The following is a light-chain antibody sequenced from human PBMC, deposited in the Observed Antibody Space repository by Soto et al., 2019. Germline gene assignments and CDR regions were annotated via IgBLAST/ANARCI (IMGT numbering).Light chain of an antibody. CDR1: QSVSSW. CDR2: DAS. CDR3: QQYKA. Sequence: DIQMTQSPSTLSASVGDRVTITCRASQSVSSWVAWYHLKPGKAPKLLIFDASSLERGVPSRFSGSGSGTEFRLTISSLQPDDFATYYCQQYKAFGQGTKVDI. V-gene: IGKV1-5*01. J-gene: IGKJ1*01.